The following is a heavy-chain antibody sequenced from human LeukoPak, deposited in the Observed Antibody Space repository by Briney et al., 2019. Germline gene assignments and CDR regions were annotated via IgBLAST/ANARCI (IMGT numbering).Heavy chain of an antibody. J-gene: IGHJ6*03. V-gene: IGHV3-30*03. D-gene: IGHD4-17*01. Sequence: GGSLRLSCVTSGFTFSNYGMHWVRQPPGKGLEWVAVISYDSEGDYHVDSVKGRFTISRDNAKNSLYLQMNSLRAEDTAVYYCARDPTDYGDTYYYMDVWGKGTTVTVSS. CDR2: ISYDSEGD. CDR1: GFTFSNYG. CDR3: ARDPTDYGDTYYYMDV.